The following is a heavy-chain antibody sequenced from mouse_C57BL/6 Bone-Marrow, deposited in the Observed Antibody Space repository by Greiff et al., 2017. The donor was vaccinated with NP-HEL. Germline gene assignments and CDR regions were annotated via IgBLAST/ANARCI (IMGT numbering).Heavy chain of an antibody. Sequence: EVMLVESGGGLVQSGRSLRLSCATSGFTFSDFYMEWVRQAPGKGLEWIAASRNKANDYTTEYSASVKGRFIVSRDTSQSILYLQMNALRAEDTAIYYCARDAWPFDDYGAMDYWGQGTSVTVSS. CDR2: SRNKANDYTT. CDR3: ARDAWPFDDYGAMDY. J-gene: IGHJ4*01. V-gene: IGHV7-1*01. CDR1: GFTFSDFY. D-gene: IGHD2-4*01.